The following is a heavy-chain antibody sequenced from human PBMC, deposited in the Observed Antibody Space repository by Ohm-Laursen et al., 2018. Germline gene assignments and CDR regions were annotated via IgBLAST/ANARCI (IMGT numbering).Heavy chain of an antibody. V-gene: IGHV3-74*01. CDR1: GFTFSSYW. CDR2: IGSDGSST. D-gene: IGHD6-19*01. J-gene: IGHJ4*02. CDR3: ARGPLYSSGWDSYFDY. Sequence: GSLRLSCAASGFTFSSYWMHWVRQAPGKGLVWVSRIGSDGSSTSYADSVKGRFTISRDNAKNTLYLQMNSLRAEDTAVYYCARGPLYSSGWDSYFDYWGQGTLVTVSS.